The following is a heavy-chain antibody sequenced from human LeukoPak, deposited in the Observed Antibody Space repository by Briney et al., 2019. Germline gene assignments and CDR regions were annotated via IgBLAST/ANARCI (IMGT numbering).Heavy chain of an antibody. D-gene: IGHD2-2*01. CDR1: GDSISRSRHF. J-gene: IGHJ5*02. Sequence: SETLSLTCNVSGDSISRSRHFWAWIRQSPGRGLEWIGYIYNSGSTYYNPSLKSRVTISVDTSKNQFSLRLSSVTAADSAVYYCARWGTYASTSNWFDPWGQGTRVTVSS. V-gene: IGHV4-39*07. CDR2: IYNSGST. CDR3: ARWGTYASTSNWFDP.